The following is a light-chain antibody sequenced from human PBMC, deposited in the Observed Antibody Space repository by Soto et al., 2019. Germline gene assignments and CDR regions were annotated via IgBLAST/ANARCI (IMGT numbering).Light chain of an antibody. CDR2: DDN. CDR1: SSNIGGNS. Sequence: QSAMTQPPSVSVAPGQKVTISCYGSSSNIGGNSVSWYQQLPGTAPKLLIYDDNKRPPGIPDRFSGSKSGTSATLGITGFQTGDEADYYSGSWDSSLSAYVFGTGTKLTVL. J-gene: IGLJ1*01. V-gene: IGLV1-51*01. CDR3: GSWDSSLSAYV.